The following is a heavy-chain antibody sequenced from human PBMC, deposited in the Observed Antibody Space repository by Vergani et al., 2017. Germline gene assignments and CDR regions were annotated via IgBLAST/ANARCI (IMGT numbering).Heavy chain of an antibody. J-gene: IGHJ3*02. CDR1: GGTFSSYA. D-gene: IGHD3-22*01. Sequence: QVQLVQSGAEVKKPGSSVKVSCKASGGTFSSYAISWVRQAPGQGLEWMGGFDPEDGETIYEQKFQGRVTMTEDTSTDTAYMELSSLRSEDTAVYYCATEPMTLQSAFDIWGQGTMVTVSS. V-gene: IGHV1-24*01. CDR3: ATEPMTLQSAFDI. CDR2: FDPEDGET.